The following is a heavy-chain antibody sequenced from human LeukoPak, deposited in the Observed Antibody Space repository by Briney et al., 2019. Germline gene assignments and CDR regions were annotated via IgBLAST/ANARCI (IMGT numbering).Heavy chain of an antibody. CDR1: GGSFSGYY. J-gene: IGHJ4*02. CDR3: ARGYFDNSGYSAPFHY. CDR2: INHSGST. Sequence: KPSETLSLTCAVYGGSFSGYYWSRIRQPPGKGLEWIGEINHSGSTNYNPSLKSRVTISVDTSKNQFSLKLGSVTAADTAVYYCARGYFDNSGYSAPFHYWGQGTLVTVSS. V-gene: IGHV4-34*01. D-gene: IGHD3-22*01.